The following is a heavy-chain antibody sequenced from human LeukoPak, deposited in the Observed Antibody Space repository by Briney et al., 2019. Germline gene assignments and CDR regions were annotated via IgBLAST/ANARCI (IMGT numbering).Heavy chain of an antibody. Sequence: ASVKVSCKASGYTFTTYAMNWVRQAPGQGLEWMGGIIPIFGTANYAQKFQGRVTITADKSTSTAYMELSSLRSEDTAVYYCARGGFPGDGPWGWLQTQTLDDAFDIWGQGTMVTVSS. CDR1: GYTFTTYA. CDR2: IIPIFGTA. J-gene: IGHJ3*02. D-gene: IGHD5-24*01. V-gene: IGHV1-69*06. CDR3: ARGGFPGDGPWGWLQTQTLDDAFDI.